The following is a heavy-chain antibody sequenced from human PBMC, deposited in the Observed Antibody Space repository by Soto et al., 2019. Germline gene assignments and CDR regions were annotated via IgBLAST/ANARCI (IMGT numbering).Heavy chain of an antibody. CDR1: GFTFSVYS. Sequence: EVQLVESGGDLVQRGGSLRLSCVASGFTFSVYSMNWVRQAPGKGLEWFSYITSDTKTIKYADSVKGRFTISRDTAKNSVYLPLNSLRDEDTAVYYCARSVEGHFDYWGQGTVVTVSS. J-gene: IGHJ4*02. D-gene: IGHD6-19*01. CDR2: ITSDTKTI. CDR3: ARSVEGHFDY. V-gene: IGHV3-48*02.